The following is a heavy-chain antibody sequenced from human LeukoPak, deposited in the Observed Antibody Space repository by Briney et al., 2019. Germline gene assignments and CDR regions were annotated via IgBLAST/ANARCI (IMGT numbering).Heavy chain of an antibody. V-gene: IGHV1-18*01. CDR3: PRDSGSWFDY. Sequence: GASVKVSCKASGYTFISYGISWVRQAPGQGLEWMGWISAHNDKTNYAQKFQGRVTMTTDTSTSTAYMEVRSLRSDDRAVYYCPRDSGSWFDYWGQGTLVTVSS. CDR2: ISAHNDKT. J-gene: IGHJ4*02. D-gene: IGHD6-25*01. CDR1: GYTFISYG.